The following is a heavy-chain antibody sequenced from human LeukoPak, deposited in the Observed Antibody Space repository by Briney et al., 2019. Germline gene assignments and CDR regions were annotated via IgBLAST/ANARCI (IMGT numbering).Heavy chain of an antibody. CDR2: INHSGST. CDR1: GGSISSGGYY. J-gene: IGHJ5*02. D-gene: IGHD3-3*01. Sequence: KTSETLSLTCTVSGGSISSGGYYWSWIRQPPGKGLEWIGEINHSGSTNYNPSLKSRVTISVDTSKNQFSLKLSSVTAADTAVYYCARHSSYYDFWSGYSNWFDPWGQGTLVTVSS. CDR3: ARHSSYYDFWSGYSNWFDP. V-gene: IGHV4-39*01.